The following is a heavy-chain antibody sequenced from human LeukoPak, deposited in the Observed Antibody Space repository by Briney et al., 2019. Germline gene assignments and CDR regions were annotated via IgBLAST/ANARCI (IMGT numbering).Heavy chain of an antibody. CDR3: ARVRRSSGYQNPFDY. CDR1: GGSISSGGYS. J-gene: IGHJ4*02. V-gene: IGHV4-30-2*01. Sequence: SETLSLTCAVSGGSISSGGYSWSWIRQPPGKGLEWIGYIYHSGSTYYNPSLKSRVTISVDRSKNQFSLKLSSVTAADTAVYYCARVRRSSGYQNPFDYWGQGTLVTVSS. D-gene: IGHD3-22*01. CDR2: IYHSGST.